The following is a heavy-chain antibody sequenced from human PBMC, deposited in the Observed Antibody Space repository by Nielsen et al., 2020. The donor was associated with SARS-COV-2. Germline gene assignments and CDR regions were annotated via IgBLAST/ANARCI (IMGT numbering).Heavy chain of an antibody. J-gene: IGHJ6*02. CDR1: GYTLINYG. CDR2: INPNSGGT. CDR3: ARDDRRLRKGGMDV. D-gene: IGHD6-25*01. V-gene: IGHV1-2*04. Sequence: ASVKVSCKASGYTLINYGLSWVRQAPGQGLEWMGRINPNSGGTNYAQKFQGWVTMTRDTSISTAYMELSRLRSDDTAVYYCARDDRRLRKGGMDVWGQGTTVTVSS.